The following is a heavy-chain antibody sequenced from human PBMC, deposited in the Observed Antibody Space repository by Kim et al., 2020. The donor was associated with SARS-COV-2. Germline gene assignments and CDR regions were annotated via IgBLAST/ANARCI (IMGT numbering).Heavy chain of an antibody. D-gene: IGHD6-13*01. V-gene: IGHV3-30*07. J-gene: IGHJ4*02. CDR3: AVSLTAPGAYDY. Sequence: YAASVKGRFTISRDTSKNTMSLQLDSLRAADTAVYYCAVSLTAPGAYDYWGQGSLVTVSS.